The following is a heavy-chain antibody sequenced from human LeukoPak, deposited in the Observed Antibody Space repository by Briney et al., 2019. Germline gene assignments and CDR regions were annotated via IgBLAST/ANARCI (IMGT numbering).Heavy chain of an antibody. V-gene: IGHV1-2*02. CDR1: GYTFTGYY. D-gene: IGHD5-18*01. J-gene: IGHJ4*02. CDR3: ARRGAAMVTGFDY. Sequence: ASVKVSCKASGYTFTGYYMHWVRQAPGQGFEWMGWIDPNSGGTNYAQKFQGRVTMTGDTSISTAYMELSRLRSDDTAVYYCARRGAAMVTGFDYWGQGTLVTVSS. CDR2: IDPNSGGT.